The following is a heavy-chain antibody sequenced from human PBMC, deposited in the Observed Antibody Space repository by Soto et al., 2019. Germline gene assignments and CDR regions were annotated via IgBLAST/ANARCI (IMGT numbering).Heavy chain of an antibody. J-gene: IGHJ4*02. Sequence: QLQLQESGPGLVKPSETLSLTCTVSGGSISSSSYYWGWIRQPPGKGLEWIGSIYYSGSTYYNPSLKSRVTISVDTSKNQFSLKLSSVTAADTAVYYCARSSTPTRWLQVYYFDYWGQGTLVTVSS. CDR2: IYYSGST. V-gene: IGHV4-39*01. CDR3: ARSSTPTRWLQVYYFDY. CDR1: GGSISSSSYY. D-gene: IGHD5-12*01.